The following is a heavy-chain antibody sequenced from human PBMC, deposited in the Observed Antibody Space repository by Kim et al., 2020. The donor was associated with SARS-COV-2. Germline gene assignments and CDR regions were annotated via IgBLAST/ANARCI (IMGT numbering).Heavy chain of an antibody. CDR1: GLPGYYHF. CDR3: VREKVDSSGAFDY. V-gene: IGHV3-53*01. J-gene: IGHJ4*02. D-gene: IGHD3-22*01. Sequence: GGSLRLSCAASGLPGYYHFFNWVRQAPGKGLEWVSVIYDDGRTFYSESVKGRFTISRDNDMDTIYLQMNSVTVDDAAIYYCVREKVDSSGAFDYWGQGTL. CDR2: IYDDGRT.